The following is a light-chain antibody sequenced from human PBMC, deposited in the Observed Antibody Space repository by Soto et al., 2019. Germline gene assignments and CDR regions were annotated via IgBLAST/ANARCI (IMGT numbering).Light chain of an antibody. V-gene: IGLV1-44*01. CDR3: AAWDDSLEAWV. CDR1: SSNIGSKT. Sequence: QSVLIQPPSVSGTPGQRVTISCSGSSSNIGSKTVNWFQQLPGTAPRLLIYSDNQRPSGVPDRFSGSRSGTSASLAISGLHSDDEADFYCAAWDDSLEAWVFGGGTKLTVL. J-gene: IGLJ3*02. CDR2: SDN.